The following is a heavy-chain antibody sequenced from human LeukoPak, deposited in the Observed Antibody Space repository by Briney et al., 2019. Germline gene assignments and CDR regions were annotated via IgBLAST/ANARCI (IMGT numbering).Heavy chain of an antibody. Sequence: QPGGSLRLSCAASGFTFSHYWMHWVRQAPGKGLVWVSIINTDTRGTYYADSVKGRFTISRDNAKNTLYLQMNSLRAEDTAVYYCVRARTYHSDNWGQGTLVTVSS. CDR3: VRARTYHSDN. D-gene: IGHD3-16*02. J-gene: IGHJ4*02. V-gene: IGHV3-74*01. CDR1: GFTFSHYW. CDR2: INTDTRGT.